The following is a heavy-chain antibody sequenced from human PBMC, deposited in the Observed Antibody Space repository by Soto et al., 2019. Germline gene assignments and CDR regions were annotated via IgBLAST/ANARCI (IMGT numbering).Heavy chain of an antibody. CDR2: IIPIFGTA. V-gene: IGHV1-69*01. D-gene: IGHD3-3*01. CDR3: ATPNAFGVDYYYGMDV. CDR1: GYTFTTYG. Sequence: KISCKGSGYTFTTYGISWVRQAPGQGLEWMGGIIPIFGTANYAQKFQGRVTITADESTSTAYMELSSLRSEDTAVYYCATPNAFGVDYYYGMDVWGQGTTVTVSS. J-gene: IGHJ6*02.